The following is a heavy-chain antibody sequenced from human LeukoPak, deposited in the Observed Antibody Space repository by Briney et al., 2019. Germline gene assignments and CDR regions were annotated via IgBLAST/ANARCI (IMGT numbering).Heavy chain of an antibody. CDR1: GGSISSGGYY. Sequence: SQTLSLTCTVSGGSISSGGYYWSWIRQPPGKGLEWIGYIYHSGSTYYNPSLKSRVTISVDRSKNQFSLKLSSVTAADTAVYYCARWGTGDEGFDCWGQGTLVTVSS. V-gene: IGHV4-30-2*01. D-gene: IGHD7-27*01. CDR2: IYHSGST. CDR3: ARWGTGDEGFDC. J-gene: IGHJ4*02.